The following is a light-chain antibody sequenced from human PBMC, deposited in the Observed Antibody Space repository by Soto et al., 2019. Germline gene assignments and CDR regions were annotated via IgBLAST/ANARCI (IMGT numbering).Light chain of an antibody. CDR1: QGISTY. V-gene: IGKV1-17*03. CDR2: GAS. Sequence: DIQMTQSPSVISASVGDRVTITCRASQGISTYLAWFQQKPGKVPQRLIYGASSLQSGVPSRFSGSGSGTEFPLPISILQPEDFAMYYCLQHDGYPLTFGGGTKVEIK. CDR3: LQHDGYPLT. J-gene: IGKJ4*01.